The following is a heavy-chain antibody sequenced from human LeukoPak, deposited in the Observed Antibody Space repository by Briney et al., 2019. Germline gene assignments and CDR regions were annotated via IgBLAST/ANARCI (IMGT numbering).Heavy chain of an antibody. D-gene: IGHD3-10*01. V-gene: IGHV4-34*01. CDR2: INHGGST. Sequence: SETLSLTCAVCRGSFSGYYWSWIRQPPGKGLEGIGEINHGGSTNYNPSLKSLVTISVDTSKNQFSLKLRSGTAAGTAVYYCARGRARITMVRGVAFDAFDIWGQGTMVTVSS. CDR3: ARGRARITMVRGVAFDAFDI. CDR1: RGSFSGYY. J-gene: IGHJ3*02.